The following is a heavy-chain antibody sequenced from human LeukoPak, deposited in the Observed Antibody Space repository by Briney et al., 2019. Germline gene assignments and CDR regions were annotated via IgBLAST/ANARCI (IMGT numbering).Heavy chain of an antibody. D-gene: IGHD6-19*01. CDR1: GFTFSGFG. CDR3: ATRAVAAPY. V-gene: IGHV3-23*01. Sequence: GGSLRLSCAASGFTFSGFGMTWVRQAPGKGLKWVSGISGSGSSTYYADSVKGRFTISRDSSKNTLYLQMNSLRVEDTAVYYCATRAVAAPYWGQGTLVTVSS. J-gene: IGHJ4*02. CDR2: ISGSGSST.